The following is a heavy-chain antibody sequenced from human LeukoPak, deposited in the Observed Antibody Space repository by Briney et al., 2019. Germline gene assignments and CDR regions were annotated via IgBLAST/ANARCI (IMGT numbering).Heavy chain of an antibody. CDR3: ARDDPLYYYYMDV. CDR2: ISESGSAI. J-gene: IGHJ6*03. Sequence: GGSLRLSCAASGFTFSSYEMNWVRLAPGKGLEWVSYISESGSAIYYADSVKGRFTISRDNAKNSLYLQMNSLRAEDTAVYYCARDDPLYYYYMDVWGKGTTVTVSS. V-gene: IGHV3-48*03. CDR1: GFTFSSYE.